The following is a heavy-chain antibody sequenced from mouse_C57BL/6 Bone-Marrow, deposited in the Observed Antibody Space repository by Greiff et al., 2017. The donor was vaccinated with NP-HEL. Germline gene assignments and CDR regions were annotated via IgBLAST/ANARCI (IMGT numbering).Heavy chain of an antibody. CDR3: ERERGYLFDY. CDR2: INYDGSST. CDR1: GFTFSDYY. J-gene: IGHJ2*01. V-gene: IGHV5-16*01. Sequence: EVKLMESEGGLVQPGSSMKLSCTASGFTFSDYYMAWVRQVPEKGLEWVANINYDGSSTYYLDSLKSRFIISRDNAKNILYLQMSSLKSEDTATYYCERERGYLFDYWGQGTTLTVSS. D-gene: IGHD2-2*01.